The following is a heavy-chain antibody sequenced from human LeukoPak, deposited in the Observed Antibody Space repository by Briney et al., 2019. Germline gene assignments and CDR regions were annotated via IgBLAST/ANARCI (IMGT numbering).Heavy chain of an antibody. Sequence: PGGSLRLSCAASGFTFSNAWVSWVRQAPGKGLEWVGRIKSKTGGGTTDYAAPVKGRFTISRDDSKNTLYLQMNSLKTEDTAVYYCTTRYSGSYFSDYWGQGTLVTVSS. CDR2: IKSKTGGGTT. V-gene: IGHV3-15*01. CDR3: TTRYSGSYFSDY. J-gene: IGHJ4*02. CDR1: GFTFSNAW. D-gene: IGHD1-26*01.